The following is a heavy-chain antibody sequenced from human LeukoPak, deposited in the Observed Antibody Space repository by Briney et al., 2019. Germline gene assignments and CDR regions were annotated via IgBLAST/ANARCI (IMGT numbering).Heavy chain of an antibody. D-gene: IGHD2-21*02. CDR3: AKEGDKFRGYLDL. V-gene: IGHV3-30*02. J-gene: IGHJ6*03. CDR1: GFTFSRLG. Sequence: PGASLRVSCAASGFTFSRLGMQWLRQAPGKGLEWVAVIHNAGTQGQYGDSVKGRFTISKNNSTKPLHLQMNNLRDADTAVLYCAKEGDKFRGYLDLWGKGTTVTVSS. CDR2: IHNAGTQG.